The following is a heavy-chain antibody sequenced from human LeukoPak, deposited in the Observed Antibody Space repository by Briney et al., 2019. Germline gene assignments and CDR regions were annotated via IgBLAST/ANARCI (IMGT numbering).Heavy chain of an antibody. CDR2: INYSGGT. V-gene: IGHV4-34*01. Sequence: PSETLSLTCAVYGGSFSGYYWNWIRQPPGKGLEWIGEINYSGGTNYSPSLKSRVTISVDTSKNQFSLRLTSVTAADTAVFYCARGNLGSGILRGYYYMDGWGKGTTVTVSS. CDR3: ARGNLGSGILRGYYYMDG. CDR1: GGSFSGYY. J-gene: IGHJ6*03. D-gene: IGHD3-16*01.